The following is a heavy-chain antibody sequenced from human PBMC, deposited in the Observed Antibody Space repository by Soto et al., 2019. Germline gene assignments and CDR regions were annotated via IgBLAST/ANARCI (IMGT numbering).Heavy chain of an antibody. D-gene: IGHD3-10*01. V-gene: IGHV4-31*03. Sequence: LSLTCTVSGGSVSSGGYYWSWIRQHPGKGLEWIGYIYYSGSTYYSPSLKSRVTISLDTSKNQFSLKVSSVTAADTAVYYCARARGAYYYYAVDVWGQGTTVTVSS. CDR2: IYYSGST. CDR3: ARARGAYYYYAVDV. CDR1: GGSVSSGGYY. J-gene: IGHJ6*02.